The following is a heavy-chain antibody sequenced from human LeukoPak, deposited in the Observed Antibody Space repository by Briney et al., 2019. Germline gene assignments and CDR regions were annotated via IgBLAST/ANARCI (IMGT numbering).Heavy chain of an antibody. CDR2: INPSNGVT. CDR1: GYTFTDYY. Sequence: GASVKVSCKASGYTFTDYYVHRVRQAPGQGLEWMGWINPSNGVTNYAQKFQGRVTMTRDTSISTAYMELSRLRSDDTAVYYCARDRAYYDASGYYLGYWGQGTLVTVSS. D-gene: IGHD3-22*01. V-gene: IGHV1-2*02. CDR3: ARDRAYYDASGYYLGY. J-gene: IGHJ4*02.